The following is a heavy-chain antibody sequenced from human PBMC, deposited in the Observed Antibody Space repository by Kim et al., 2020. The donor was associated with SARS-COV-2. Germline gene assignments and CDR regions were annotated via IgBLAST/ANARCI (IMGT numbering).Heavy chain of an antibody. J-gene: IGHJ5*02. D-gene: IGHD1-26*01. Sequence: YARKLQGRVTMTTDTSTSTAYMELRSLRSYDTAVYYCARVRELPYGWFDPWGQGTLVTVSS. CDR3: ARVRELPYGWFDP. V-gene: IGHV1-18*01.